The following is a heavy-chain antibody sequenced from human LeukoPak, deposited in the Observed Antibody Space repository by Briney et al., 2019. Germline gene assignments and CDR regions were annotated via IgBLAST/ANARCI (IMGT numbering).Heavy chain of an antibody. V-gene: IGHV1-69*13. CDR1: GGTFSSYA. Sequence: SVNVSCKASGGTFSSYAISWVRQAPGQGLEWMGGIIPIFGTANYAQKFQGRVTITADESTSTAYMELSSLRSEDTAVYYCARRGEYDYVWGSYRFNWFDPWGQGTLVTVSS. CDR2: IIPIFGTA. D-gene: IGHD3-16*02. J-gene: IGHJ5*02. CDR3: ARRGEYDYVWGSYRFNWFDP.